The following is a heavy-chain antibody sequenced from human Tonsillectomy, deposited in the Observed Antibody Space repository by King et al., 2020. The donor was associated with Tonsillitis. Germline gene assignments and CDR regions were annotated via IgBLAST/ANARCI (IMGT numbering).Heavy chain of an antibody. CDR1: GFTFSSYW. CDR3: ARKNGMDV. Sequence: VQLVESGGGLVQPGGSLRLSCAASGFTFSSYWMTWVRQAPGKGLEWVANIKQDGSEKYFVDSVKGRFTISRDNSKKSLYLQMNSLRAEDTAVYYCARKNGMDVWGQGTTVTVSS. J-gene: IGHJ6*02. CDR2: IKQDGSEK. V-gene: IGHV3-7*01.